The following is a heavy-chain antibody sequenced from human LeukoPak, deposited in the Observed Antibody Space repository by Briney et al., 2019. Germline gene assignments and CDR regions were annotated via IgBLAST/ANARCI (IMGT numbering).Heavy chain of an antibody. V-gene: IGHV1-18*01. CDR1: VYTFTSYG. CDR3: ARASAPRVRYYYYYGMDV. Sequence: ASVKVSCKASVYTFTSYGISWVRQAPGQGLEWMGWISAYNGNTNYAQKLQVRVTMTTDTSTSTAYMELRSLRSDDTAVYYCARASAPRVRYYYYYGMDVWGQGTTVTVSS. J-gene: IGHJ6*02. CDR2: ISAYNGNT. D-gene: IGHD1-26*01.